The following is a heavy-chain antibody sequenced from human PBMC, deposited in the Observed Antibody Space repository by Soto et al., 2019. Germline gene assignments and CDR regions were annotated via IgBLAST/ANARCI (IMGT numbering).Heavy chain of an antibody. D-gene: IGHD1-7*01. CDR1: GSTFTCYY. CDR3: ARGRAKLELYNWFDP. V-gene: IGHV1-2*04. CDR2: INPNSGGT. J-gene: IGHJ5*02. Sequence: ASVPVSCKASGSTFTCYYMHWVRQAPGQGLEWMGWINPNSGGTNYAQKFQGWVTMTRDTSISTAYMELSRLRSDDTAVYYCARGRAKLELYNWFDPWGQGTLVTVSS.